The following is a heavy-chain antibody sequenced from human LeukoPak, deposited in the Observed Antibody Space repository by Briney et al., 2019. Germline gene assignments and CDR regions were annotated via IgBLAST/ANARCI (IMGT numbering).Heavy chain of an antibody. J-gene: IGHJ4*02. CDR3: ARGPHTGSYPYFFDY. V-gene: IGHV4-4*07. CDR1: GVSISGCY. CDR2: IYTSGNT. Sequence: PSETLSFTCTVSGVSISGCYWSWIRQPAGKGLEWIGRIYTSGNTNYNPSLKSRVTMSVDTSKNQFSLKLSSVTAADTAVYYCARGPHTGSYPYFFDYWGQGTLVTVSS. D-gene: IGHD1-26*01.